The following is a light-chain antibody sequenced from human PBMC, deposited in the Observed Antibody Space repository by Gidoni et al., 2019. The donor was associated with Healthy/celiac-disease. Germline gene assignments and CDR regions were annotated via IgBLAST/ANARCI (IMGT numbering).Light chain of an antibody. V-gene: IGLV3-21*02. Sequence: SYVLNQPPSASVAPGQTARITCGGNNIGSKIVHWYQQKPVPAPVLVVYDDSDRPSGSPERFSGSNSGNTATLTISRVEAGDEADYYCQVWDSSQGVFGGGTKLTVL. CDR2: DDS. J-gene: IGLJ2*01. CDR3: QVWDSSQGV. CDR1: NIGSKI.